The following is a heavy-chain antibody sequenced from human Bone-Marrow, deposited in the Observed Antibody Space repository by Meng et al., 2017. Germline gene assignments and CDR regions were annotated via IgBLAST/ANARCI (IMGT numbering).Heavy chain of an antibody. CDR2: ISYDGSNK. CDR1: GFTFSSYA. J-gene: IGHJ3*02. D-gene: IGHD5-12*01. Sequence: GESLKISCAASGFTFSSYAMHWVRQAPGKGLEWVAVISYDGSNKYYADSVKGRFTISRDNSKNTLYLQMNSLRAEDTAVYHCARGGWLRFLEDAFDIWGQGTMVTVSS. V-gene: IGHV3-30*04. CDR3: ARGGWLRFLEDAFDI.